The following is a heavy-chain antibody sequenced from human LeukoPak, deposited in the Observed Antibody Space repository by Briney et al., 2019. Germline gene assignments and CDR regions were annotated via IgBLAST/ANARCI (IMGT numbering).Heavy chain of an antibody. CDR2: ISYDGSNK. CDR3: ARVKERWRLPGVGY. V-gene: IGHV3-30*04. D-gene: IGHD5-24*01. CDR1: GFTFSSYA. Sequence: PGRSLRLSCAASGFTFSSYAMRWVRQAPGKGLGWVAVISYDGSNKYYADSVKGRFTISRDNSKNTLYLQMNSLRAEDTAVYYCARVKERWRLPGVGYWGQGTLVTVSS. J-gene: IGHJ4*02.